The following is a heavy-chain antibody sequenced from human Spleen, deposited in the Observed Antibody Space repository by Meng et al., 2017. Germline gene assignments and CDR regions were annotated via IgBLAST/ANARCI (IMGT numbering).Heavy chain of an antibody. CDR2: INAGNGNT. Sequence: QVPLVQSGAEGKKPGASVKVSCKASGYTFTSYAMHWVRQAPGQRLEWMGWINAGNGNTKYSQKFQGRVTITRDTSASTAYMELSSLRSEDTAVYYCATGDYSSSWYGAYWGQGTLVTVSS. D-gene: IGHD6-13*01. V-gene: IGHV1-3*01. J-gene: IGHJ4*02. CDR3: ATGDYSSSWYGAY. CDR1: GYTFTSYA.